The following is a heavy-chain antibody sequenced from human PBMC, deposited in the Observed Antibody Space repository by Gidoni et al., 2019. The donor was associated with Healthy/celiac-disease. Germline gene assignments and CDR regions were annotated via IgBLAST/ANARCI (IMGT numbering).Heavy chain of an antibody. Sequence: EVQLLEPGGGLVKLGGSLRLSCAASGFISSNAWMGWVLQAPGKGLEWVGRIKSKTDGGTTDYAAPVKGRFTISRDDSKNTLYLQMHSLKTEDTAVYYCTTRWFGELFDFDYWGQETLVTVSS. D-gene: IGHD3-10*01. CDR2: IKSKTDGGTT. V-gene: IGHV3-15*01. J-gene: IGHJ4*02. CDR3: TTRWFGELFDFDY. CDR1: GFISSNAW.